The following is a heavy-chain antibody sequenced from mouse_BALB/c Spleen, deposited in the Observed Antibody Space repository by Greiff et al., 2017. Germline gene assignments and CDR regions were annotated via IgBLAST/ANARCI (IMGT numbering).Heavy chain of an antibody. J-gene: IGHJ4*01. V-gene: IGHV1-77*01. CDR3: ARTITTDYAMDY. D-gene: IGHD2-4*01. CDR1: GYTFTDYY. CDR2: IYPGSGNT. Sequence: VKLMESGAELARPGASVKLSCKASGYTFTDYYINWVKQRTGQGLEWIGEIYPGSGNTYYNEKFKGKATLTADKSSSTAYMQLSSLTSEDSAVYFCARTITTDYAMDYWGQGTSVTVSS.